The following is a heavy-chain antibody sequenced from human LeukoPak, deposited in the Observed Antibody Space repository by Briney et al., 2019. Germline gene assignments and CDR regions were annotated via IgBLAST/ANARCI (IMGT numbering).Heavy chain of an antibody. D-gene: IGHD2-15*01. CDR1: DGSISSNSYY. V-gene: IGHV4-39*07. CDR3: ARGRVAVWQPLLVPFDY. Sequence: SETLSLTCTVSDGSISSNSYYWGWVRQPPGKGLEWIGSIYYSGSTYYNPSLKSRVTISVDTSKNQFSLKLSSVTAADTAVYYCARGRVAVWQPLLVPFDYWGQGTLVTVSS. J-gene: IGHJ4*02. CDR2: IYYSGST.